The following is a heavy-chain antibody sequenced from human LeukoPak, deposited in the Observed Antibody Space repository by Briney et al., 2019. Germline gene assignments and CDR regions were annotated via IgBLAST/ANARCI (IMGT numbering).Heavy chain of an antibody. V-gene: IGHV3-9*01. D-gene: IGHD6-13*01. CDR1: GFTFDDYA. CDR2: ISWNSGSI. CDR3: AKDAVPGLAAAGSPNWFDP. J-gene: IGHJ5*02. Sequence: GRSLRLSCAASGFTFDDYAMHWVRQAPGKGLEWVSGISWNSGSIGYADSVKGRFTISRDNAKNSLYLQMNSLRAEDTALYYCAKDAVPGLAAAGSPNWFDPCGQGTLVTVSS.